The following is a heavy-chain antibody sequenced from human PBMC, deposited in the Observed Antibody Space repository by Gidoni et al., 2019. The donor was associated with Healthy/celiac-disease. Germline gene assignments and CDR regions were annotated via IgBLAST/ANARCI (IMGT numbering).Heavy chain of an antibody. CDR1: GFTCSSYA. V-gene: IGHV3-23*01. Sequence: EVQLLESGGGLVQPGGSLRLSCAASGFTCSSYAMSWVRQAPGKGLERVSALSGSGGSTYYADSVKGRFTISRDNSKNTLYLQMNSLRAEDTAVYYCAKALGIAVAGDAFDIWGQGTMVTVSS. CDR3: AKALGIAVAGDAFDI. CDR2: LSGSGGST. D-gene: IGHD6-19*01. J-gene: IGHJ3*02.